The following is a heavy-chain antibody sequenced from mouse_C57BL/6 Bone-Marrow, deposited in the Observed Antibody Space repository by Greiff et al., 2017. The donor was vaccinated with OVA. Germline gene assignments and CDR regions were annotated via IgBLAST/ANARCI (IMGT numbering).Heavy chain of an antibody. J-gene: IGHJ2*01. V-gene: IGHV14-4*01. CDR1: GFNIKDDY. Sequence: QQPGAELVRPGASVKLSCTASGFNIKDDYMHWVKQRPEQGLEWIGWIDPENGDTEYASKFQGKATITADTSSNTAYLQLSSLTSEDTAVYYCTSDYGGFDYWGQGTTLTVSS. D-gene: IGHD2-4*01. CDR3: TSDYGGFDY. CDR2: IDPENGDT.